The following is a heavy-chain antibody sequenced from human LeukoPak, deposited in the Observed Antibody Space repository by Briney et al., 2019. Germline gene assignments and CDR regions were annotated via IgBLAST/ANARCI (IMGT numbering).Heavy chain of an antibody. D-gene: IGHD3-9*01. CDR3: ARTLSYYDILTGSPWFDP. Sequence: SETLSLTCTVSGGSISSSSYYWGWIRQPPGKGLEWIGSIYYSGSTYYNPSLKSRVTISVDTSKNQFSLKLSSVTAADTAVYYCARTLSYYDILTGSPWFDPWGQGTLVTVSS. CDR1: GGSISSSSYY. CDR2: IYYSGST. J-gene: IGHJ5*02. V-gene: IGHV4-39*07.